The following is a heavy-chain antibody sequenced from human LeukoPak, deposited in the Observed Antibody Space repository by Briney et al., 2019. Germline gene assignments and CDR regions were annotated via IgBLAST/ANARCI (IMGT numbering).Heavy chain of an antibody. J-gene: IGHJ6*02. CDR1: GFTFSSYG. V-gene: IGHV3-23*01. D-gene: IGHD5-12*01. CDR2: ISGSGGST. Sequence: GGSLRLSCAASGFTFSSYGMHWVRQAPGKGLEWVSAISGSGGSTYYADSVKGRFTISRDISKNTLYLQMNSLRAEDTAVYYCASPLVAPYYYYGMDVWGQGTTVTVSS. CDR3: ASPLVAPYYYYGMDV.